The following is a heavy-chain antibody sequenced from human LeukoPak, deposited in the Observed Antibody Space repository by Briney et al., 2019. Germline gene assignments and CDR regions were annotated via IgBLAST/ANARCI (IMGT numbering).Heavy chain of an antibody. Sequence: PGGTLRLSCVASGFTFSSHGMNWVRQAPGKGLEWVSGIIPSGHTTYYADSVRGRFTISRDNSRNTAYLQMNSLRAEDTAVYYCAKDDRWLQFCCWGQGTLVTVSA. D-gene: IGHD5-24*01. CDR1: GFTFSSHG. CDR2: IIPSGHTT. J-gene: IGHJ4*02. CDR3: AKDDRWLQFCC. V-gene: IGHV3-23*01.